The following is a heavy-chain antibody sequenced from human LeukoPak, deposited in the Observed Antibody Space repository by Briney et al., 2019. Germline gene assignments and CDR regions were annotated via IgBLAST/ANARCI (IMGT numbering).Heavy chain of an antibody. V-gene: IGHV3-21*01. Sequence: GGSLRLSCAASGFTFSSYSMNWVRQAPGKGLEWVSSISSSSSYIYYADSVKGRFTISRDNAKNSLYLQMNSLRAEDTAVYYCARLRERRPTYFDYWGQGTLVTVSS. D-gene: IGHD1-1*01. CDR1: GFTFSSYS. CDR3: ARLRERRPTYFDY. J-gene: IGHJ4*02. CDR2: ISSSSSYI.